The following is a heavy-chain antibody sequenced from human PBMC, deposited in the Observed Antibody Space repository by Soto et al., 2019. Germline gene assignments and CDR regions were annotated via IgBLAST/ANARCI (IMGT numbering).Heavy chain of an antibody. D-gene: IGHD4-4*01. CDR3: VGDYSDTQNYLDY. CDR2: FHHSGRT. Sequence: PSETLCLTWAVSGCYISRGYDWGWIRPPPGKGLEWIGSFHHSGRTYYNPSLKSRVSISVDTSKNQLSLKLSSVTTADTAVYYCVGDYSDTQNYLDYWGQGTLVTVSS. J-gene: IGHJ4*02. CDR1: GCYISRGYD. V-gene: IGHV4-38-2*01.